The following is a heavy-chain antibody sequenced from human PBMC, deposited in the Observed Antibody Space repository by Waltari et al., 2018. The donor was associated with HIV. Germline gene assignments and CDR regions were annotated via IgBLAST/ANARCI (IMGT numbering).Heavy chain of an antibody. CDR1: GGPISSTYHY. V-gene: IGHV4-39*01. J-gene: IGHJ4*02. CDR2: IYYGGST. CDR3: ARLEGLRGGDLIDS. Sequence: QLQLQESGPGRVKPSETLSLTCTVSGGPISSTYHYWGWTRQPPGKGLEWIGSIYYGGSTYYNPSLKSRVTISVDTSKNQFSLKLSSVTAADTAVYYCARLEGLRGGDLIDSWGQGTLVTVSS. D-gene: IGHD2-21*02.